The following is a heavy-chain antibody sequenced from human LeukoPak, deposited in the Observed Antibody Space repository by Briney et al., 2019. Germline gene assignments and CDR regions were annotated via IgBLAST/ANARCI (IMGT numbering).Heavy chain of an antibody. Sequence: GGSLRLSCAASGLTFSSSGMHWVRQAPGKGLEWVAVISYDGEKTYYGDSVKGRFTISRDNSKNTLFLHMNSLRVDDTAVYYCAKVPPTSVTREGMDVWGQGTMVRVSS. CDR1: GLTFSSSG. CDR3: AKVPPTSVTREGMDV. V-gene: IGHV3-30*18. D-gene: IGHD4-17*01. J-gene: IGHJ6*02. CDR2: ISYDGEKT.